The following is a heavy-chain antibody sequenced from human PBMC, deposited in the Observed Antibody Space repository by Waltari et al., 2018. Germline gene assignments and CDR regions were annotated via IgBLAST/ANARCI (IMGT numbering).Heavy chain of an antibody. CDR1: GFAFSNYA. J-gene: IGHJ4*02. V-gene: IGHV3-23*01. CDR3: AKEITAADAPYFFDY. CDR2: ISFGVGNT. D-gene: IGHD6-13*01. Sequence: EVQLLESGGILVQPGGSLRLSCAASGFAFSNYAMTWVRQAPGNCLEWVSFISFGVGNTDHAHSRKGRFTISRDNSKNTLYLQMNSLTVADTAVYYCAKEITAADAPYFFDYWGRGTLVTVSS.